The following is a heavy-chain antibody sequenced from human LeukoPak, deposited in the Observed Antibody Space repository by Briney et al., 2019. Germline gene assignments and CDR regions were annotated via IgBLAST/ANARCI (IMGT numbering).Heavy chain of an antibody. CDR3: ARFLAAAGTFDY. CDR2: ISSSSSYI. V-gene: IGHV3-21*01. J-gene: IGHJ4*02. D-gene: IGHD6-13*01. Sequence: GGSLRLSCAASGFTFSSYSMNWVCQAPGKGLEWVSSISSSSSYIYYADSVKGRFTISRDNAKNSLYLQMNSLRAEDTAVYYCARFLAAAGTFDYWGQGTLVTVSS. CDR1: GFTFSSYS.